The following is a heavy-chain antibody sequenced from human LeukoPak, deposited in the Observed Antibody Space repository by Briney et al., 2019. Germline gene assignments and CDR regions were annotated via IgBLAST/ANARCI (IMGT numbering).Heavy chain of an antibody. J-gene: IGHJ4*02. CDR2: INPSGGST. D-gene: IGHD3-3*01. CDR3: AKSYDFWSLNY. CDR1: GYTFTSYD. V-gene: IGHV1-46*01. Sequence: EASVKVSCKASGYTFTSYDINWVRQAPGQGLEWMGIINPSGGSTSYAQKFQGRVTMTRDTSTSTVYMELSSLRSEDTAVYYCAKSYDFWSLNYWGQGTLVTVSS.